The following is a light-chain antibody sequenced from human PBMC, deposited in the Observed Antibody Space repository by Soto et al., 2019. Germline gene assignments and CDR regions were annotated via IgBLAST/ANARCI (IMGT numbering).Light chain of an antibody. V-gene: IGLV2-23*01. CDR1: SRDVGTYNL. CDR2: EDS. J-gene: IGLJ3*02. CDR3: FSYAGNTTWV. Sequence: QSALTQPASVSGSPGQSITISCTGTSRDVGTYNLVSWYQQHPGKAPKLMIYEDSKRPSGVSNRFSGSKSGDTASLTISGLQAEDEADYFCFSYAGNTTWVFGGGTKLNVL.